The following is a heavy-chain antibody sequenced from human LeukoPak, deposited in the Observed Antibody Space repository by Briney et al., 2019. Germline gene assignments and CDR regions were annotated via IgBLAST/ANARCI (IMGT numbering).Heavy chain of an antibody. V-gene: IGHV3-23*01. CDR3: ARLHYDVLTGPFDY. J-gene: IGHJ4*02. CDR1: GFTFGNFV. D-gene: IGHD3-9*01. Sequence: PGGSLRLSCAASGFTFGNFVMNWVRQAPGKGLEWVSIISGSADATYYADSVKGRFTISRDNSKNTVYLQMNSLRAEDTAVYYCARLHYDVLTGPFDYWGQGTLVTVSS. CDR2: ISGSADAT.